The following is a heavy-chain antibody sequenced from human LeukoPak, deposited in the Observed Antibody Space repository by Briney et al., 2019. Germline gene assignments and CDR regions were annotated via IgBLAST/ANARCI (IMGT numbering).Heavy chain of an antibody. D-gene: IGHD6-19*01. CDR2: ISAYNGNT. CDR3: ARAQSPYSSGWYGDY. Sequence: GASVKVSYKASGYTFTSYGISWVRQAPGQGLERMGWISAYNGNTNYAQKLQGRVTMTTDTSTSTAYMELRSLRSDDTAVYYCARAQSPYSSGWYGDYWGQGTLVTVSS. J-gene: IGHJ4*02. CDR1: GYTFTSYG. V-gene: IGHV1-18*01.